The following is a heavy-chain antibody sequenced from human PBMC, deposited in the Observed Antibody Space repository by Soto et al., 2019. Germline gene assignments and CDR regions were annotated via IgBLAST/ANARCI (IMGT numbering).Heavy chain of an antibody. CDR2: ITPIFGTA. J-gene: IGHJ6*02. CDR1: GGTFSSYA. CDR3: ARDRLLDSSSSWEYAYYYYGMDV. D-gene: IGHD6-6*01. V-gene: IGHV1-69*12. Sequence: QVQLVQSGAEVKKPGSSVKVSCKASGGTFSSYAISWVRQAPGQGLEWMGGITPIFGTANYAQKFQGRVTITADESTSTAYMELSSLRSEDTAVYYCARDRLLDSSSSWEYAYYYYGMDVWGQGTTVTVSS.